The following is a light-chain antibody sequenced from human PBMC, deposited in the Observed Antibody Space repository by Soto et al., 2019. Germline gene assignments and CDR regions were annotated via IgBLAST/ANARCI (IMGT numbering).Light chain of an antibody. CDR1: SSDVGGYKY. J-gene: IGLJ2*01. V-gene: IGLV2-8*01. Sequence: QSALTQPPSASGSPGQSVTISCTGTSSDVGGYKYVSWYQQHPGKAPKLMIYEVTKRPSGVPDRFSGSKSGNTASLTVSGLQAEDEADYYCSSYAGSKNFVVFGGGTKLNVL. CDR2: EVT. CDR3: SSYAGSKNFVV.